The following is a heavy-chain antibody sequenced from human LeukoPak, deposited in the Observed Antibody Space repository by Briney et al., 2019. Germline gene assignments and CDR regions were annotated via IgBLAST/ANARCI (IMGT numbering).Heavy chain of an antibody. D-gene: IGHD3-10*01. Sequence: GGSLRLSCAASGFTFSSYAMSWVRQAPGKGLEWVSAISGSGGSTYYADSVKGRFTISRDNSKNTLYLQMNSLRAEDTAVYYCAKEDLWFGEFESYNWFDPWGQGTLVTVSS. CDR2: ISGSGGST. CDR1: GFTFSSYA. V-gene: IGHV3-23*01. J-gene: IGHJ5*02. CDR3: AKEDLWFGEFESYNWFDP.